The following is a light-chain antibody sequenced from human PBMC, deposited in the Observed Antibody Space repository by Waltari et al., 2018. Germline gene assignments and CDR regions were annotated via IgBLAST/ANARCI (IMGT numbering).Light chain of an antibody. J-gene: IGKJ1*01. CDR1: QRLSSSH. Sequence: EIALTQSPATLSLSPGERATLSCRASQRLSSSHLAWYQHKRGQAPRLLISGASTRAKGIPDRFSASGSGTDFTLTVSRLEPEDFAVYYCQQFGSSPWTFGQGTTVGI. CDR3: QQFGSSPWT. CDR2: GAS. V-gene: IGKV3-20*01.